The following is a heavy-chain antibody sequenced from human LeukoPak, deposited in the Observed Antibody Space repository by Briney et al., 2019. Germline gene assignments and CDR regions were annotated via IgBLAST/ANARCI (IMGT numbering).Heavy chain of an antibody. J-gene: IGHJ4*02. D-gene: IGHD3-22*01. V-gene: IGHV1-69*04. CDR3: ARASYYYDSSGYYLDY. CDR1: GGTFSSYA. Sequence: ASVKVSCKASGGTFSSYAISWVRQAPGQGLEWMGRIIPIFGIANYAQKFQGRVTITADKSTSTAYMGLSSLRSEDTAVYYCARASYYYDSSGYYLDYWGQGTLVTVSS. CDR2: IIPIFGIA.